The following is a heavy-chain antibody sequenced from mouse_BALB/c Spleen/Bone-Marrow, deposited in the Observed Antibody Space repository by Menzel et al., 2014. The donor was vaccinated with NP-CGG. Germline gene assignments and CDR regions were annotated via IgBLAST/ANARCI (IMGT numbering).Heavy chain of an antibody. V-gene: IGHV1-20*02. CDR3: ARSAYSGRSYFDY. CDR2: INPYNSDT. D-gene: IGHD2-10*01. CDR1: GYSFTSYF. J-gene: IGHJ2*01. Sequence: VQLVESGPQLVKPGASVKISCKASGYSFTSYFMNWVMQSHGKSLEWIGRINPYNSDTFYNQKFKGKATLTVDKSSSTADMELRSPASEDSAVYYCARSAYSGRSYFDYWGQGTPVTVSS.